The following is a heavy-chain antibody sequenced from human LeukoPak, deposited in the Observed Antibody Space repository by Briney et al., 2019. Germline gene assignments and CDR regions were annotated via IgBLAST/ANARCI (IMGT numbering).Heavy chain of an antibody. CDR3: ARAPGEGWFDP. V-gene: IGHV3-7*01. CDR2: IKQDGSEK. D-gene: IGHD4-17*01. CDR1: GFTFSSYA. Sequence: GGSLRLSCAASGFTFSSYAMSWVRQAPGKGLEWVASIKQDGSEKYYVDSVKGRFTISRDNAKNSLYLQMNSLRAEDTALYYCARAPGEGWFDPWGQGTLVTVSS. J-gene: IGHJ5*02.